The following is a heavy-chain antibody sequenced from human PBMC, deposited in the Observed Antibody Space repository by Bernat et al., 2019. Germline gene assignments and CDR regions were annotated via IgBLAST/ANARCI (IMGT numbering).Heavy chain of an antibody. Sequence: EVQLLESGGGLVQPGGSLRLSCAASGFTFSSYAMSWVRQAPGKGLEWVSAISGSGGSTYYADSVKGRFTISRDNSKGTLFLQMNSLRAEDTAVYYCSKDERIAVAGSYFDSWGQGTLVTVSS. CDR1: GFTFSSYA. J-gene: IGHJ4*02. CDR2: ISGSGGST. CDR3: SKDERIAVAGSYFDS. V-gene: IGHV3-23*01. D-gene: IGHD6-19*01.